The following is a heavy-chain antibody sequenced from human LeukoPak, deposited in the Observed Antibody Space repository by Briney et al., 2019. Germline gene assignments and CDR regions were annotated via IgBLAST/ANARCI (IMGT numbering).Heavy chain of an antibody. D-gene: IGHD2-2*01. CDR2: IYYSGST. CDR3: ARDIGYCSSTSCYGDYYYYYMDV. Sequence: PSETLSLTCAVYGGSFNDYYWSWIRQPPGKGLEWIGYIYYSGSTNYNPSLKSRVTISVDTSKNQFSLKLSSVTAADTAVYYCARDIGYCSSTSCYGDYYYYYMDVWGKGTTVTVSS. V-gene: IGHV4-59*01. CDR1: GGSFNDYY. J-gene: IGHJ6*03.